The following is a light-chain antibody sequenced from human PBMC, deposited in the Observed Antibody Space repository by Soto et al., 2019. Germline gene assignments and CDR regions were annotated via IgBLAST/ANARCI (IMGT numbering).Light chain of an antibody. CDR3: LQYSRWPPLYT. Sequence: EIVMTQSPATLSVSLGERVTLSCRASQRVSSYLAWYQQKPGQAPRLLISDASTRATDIPDRFSGSGSGTDVTLTISSLQSTDLAVYYCLQYSRWPPLYTFSQGTKLEIK. CDR1: QRVSSY. CDR2: DAS. J-gene: IGKJ2*01. V-gene: IGKV3-15*01.